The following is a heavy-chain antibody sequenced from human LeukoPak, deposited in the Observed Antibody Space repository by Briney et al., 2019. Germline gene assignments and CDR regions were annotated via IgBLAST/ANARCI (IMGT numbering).Heavy chain of an antibody. CDR1: GYSISSGYY. Sequence: PSETLSLTCTVSGYSISSGYYWAWIRQPPGKGLEWIGSIYHSGSTYYNPSLKSRVTISVDTSKNQISLKLSSVTAADTALYYCARVWTDSGSYYDDRGAFDYWGQGTLVTVSS. CDR3: ARVWTDSGSYYDDRGAFDY. J-gene: IGHJ4*02. CDR2: IYHSGST. V-gene: IGHV4-38-2*02. D-gene: IGHD1-26*01.